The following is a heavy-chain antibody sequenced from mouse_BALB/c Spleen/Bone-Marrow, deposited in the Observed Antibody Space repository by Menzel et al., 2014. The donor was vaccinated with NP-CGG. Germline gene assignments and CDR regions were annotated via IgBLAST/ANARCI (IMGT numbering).Heavy chain of an antibody. J-gene: IGHJ4*01. CDR2: ISSGGSTI. Sequence: EVQGVESGGGLVQPGGSRKLSCAASGFTFSSFGMHWVRQAPEKGLEWVAYISSGGSTIYYADTVKGRFTISRDNPKNTLFLQMTSLRSEDTAMYYCARWRYGYAMDYWGQGTSVTVSS. CDR3: ARWRYGYAMDY. V-gene: IGHV5-17*02. D-gene: IGHD2-14*01. CDR1: GFTFSSFG.